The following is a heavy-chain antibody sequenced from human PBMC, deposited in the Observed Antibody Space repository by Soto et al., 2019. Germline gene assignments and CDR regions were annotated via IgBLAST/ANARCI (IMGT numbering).Heavy chain of an antibody. CDR2: TYYRSKWYN. V-gene: IGHV6-1*01. D-gene: IGHD3-22*01. CDR3: ARDRPRYYYDSSGYYSDAFDI. CDR1: GDSVSSNSAA. Sequence: QNLSLTCAISGDSVSSNSAAWNWIGQSPSRGLDWVGRTYYRSKWYNDYAVSVKSRITINPDTSKNQFSLQLNSVTPEDTAVHYCARDRPRYYYDSSGYYSDAFDIWGQGTMVNVSS. J-gene: IGHJ3*02.